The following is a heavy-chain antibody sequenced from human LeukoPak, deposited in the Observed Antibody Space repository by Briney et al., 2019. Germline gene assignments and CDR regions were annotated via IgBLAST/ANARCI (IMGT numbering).Heavy chain of an antibody. D-gene: IGHD5-24*01. CDR1: GGTFSSYA. J-gene: IGHJ4*02. CDR3: ARGEVEMATITALDY. Sequence: SVKVSCKASGGTFSSYAISWVRQAPGQGLEWMGGIIPTFGTANYAQKFQGRVTITADESTSTAYMELSSLRSEDTAVYYCARGEVEMATITALDYWGQGTLVTVSS. CDR2: IIPTFGTA. V-gene: IGHV1-69*13.